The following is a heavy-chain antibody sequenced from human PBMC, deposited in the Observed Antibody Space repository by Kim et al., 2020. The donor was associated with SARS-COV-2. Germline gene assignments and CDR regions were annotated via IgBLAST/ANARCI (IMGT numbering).Heavy chain of an antibody. Sequence: GGSLRLSCAASGFTFSSYAMSWVRQAPGKGLEWVSSITDTGDTTYYANSVKGRFTISRDNSKNTMYLQMNSLRGEDTAVYYCAKTVKLSSTDGFWGQGALVTVSP. CDR3: AKTVKLSSTDGF. CDR1: GFTFSSYA. D-gene: IGHD1-7*01. CDR2: ITDTGDTT. J-gene: IGHJ1*01. V-gene: IGHV3-23*01.